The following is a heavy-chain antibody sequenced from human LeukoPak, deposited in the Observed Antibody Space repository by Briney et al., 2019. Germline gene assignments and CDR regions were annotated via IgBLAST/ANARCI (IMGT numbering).Heavy chain of an antibody. CDR3: ARLLGYGDYDY. CDR2: IYYSGST. J-gene: IGHJ4*02. V-gene: IGHV4-39*07. CDR1: GGSISSSSYY. D-gene: IGHD4-17*01. Sequence: PSETLSLTCTVSGGSISSSSYYWGWIRQPPGKGLEWIGSIYYSGSTYYNPSLKSRVTISVDTSKNQFSLKLSSVTAADTAVYYCARLLGYGDYDYWGQGTLVTVSS.